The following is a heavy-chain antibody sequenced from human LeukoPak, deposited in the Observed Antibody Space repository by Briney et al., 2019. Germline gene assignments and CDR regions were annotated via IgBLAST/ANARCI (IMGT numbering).Heavy chain of an antibody. CDR2: ISGSGDRI. Sequence: GGSLRLSCAASGFTFNNYAMNWVRQAPGKGLEWVSAISGSGDRIYYADSVKGRFTISRDNSKNTLYLQMNTMRGEDTAVYFCAKAKAKSGSYYFDYWGQGTLVTVSS. J-gene: IGHJ4*02. V-gene: IGHV3-23*01. CDR1: GFTFNNYA. CDR3: AKAKAKSGSYYFDY. D-gene: IGHD1-26*01.